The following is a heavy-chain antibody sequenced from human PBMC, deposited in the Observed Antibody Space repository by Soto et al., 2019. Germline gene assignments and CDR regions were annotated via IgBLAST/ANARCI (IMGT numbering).Heavy chain of an antibody. CDR2: IDYSGTT. D-gene: IGHD1-26*01. Sequence: QLQLQESGPGLVKASETLSLTCTVSGGSISSSTYFWGWIRQPPGKGLERIGSIDYSGTTYYNTSLRTRDTTSEETSNNQFSLRLTSVTAADTAVYYCARHGAMSGSYSENYQHWGQGTRVTVPS. CDR1: GGSISSSTYF. CDR3: ARHGAMSGSYSENYQH. V-gene: IGHV4-39*01. J-gene: IGHJ1*01.